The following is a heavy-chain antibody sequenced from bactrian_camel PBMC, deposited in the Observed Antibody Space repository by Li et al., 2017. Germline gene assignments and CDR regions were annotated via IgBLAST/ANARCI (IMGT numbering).Heavy chain of an antibody. CDR2: IDSDGDT. D-gene: IGHD8*01. J-gene: IGHJ4*01. Sequence: HVQLVESGGGSVEAGESLRLSCVGSDSSRYYMAWFREAPGKGREGIATIDSDGDTAYVESMKGRFTISVDNAKNTVYLQMNSLKPEDTGMYYCAARRHGECYFWANNWSRATWYDYWGQGTQVTVS. CDR1: DSSRYY. V-gene: IGHV3S26*01. CDR3: AARRHGECYFWANNWSRATWYDY.